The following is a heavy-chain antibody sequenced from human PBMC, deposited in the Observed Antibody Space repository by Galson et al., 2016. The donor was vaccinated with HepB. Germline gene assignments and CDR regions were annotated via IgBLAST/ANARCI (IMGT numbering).Heavy chain of an antibody. CDR3: ASDPRQWQRGNNDGFEY. Sequence: SLRLSCAASGFTFSTYGMHWVRQAPGKGLEWVAVISYDGDTKYHADSVKGRFTISRDNSKNTLYLQMHRLRFEDTAVYYCASDPRQWQRGNNDGFEYWGQGTLVSVSS. CDR2: ISYDGDTK. V-gene: IGHV3-30*03. CDR1: GFTFSTYG. D-gene: IGHD5-18*01. J-gene: IGHJ4*02.